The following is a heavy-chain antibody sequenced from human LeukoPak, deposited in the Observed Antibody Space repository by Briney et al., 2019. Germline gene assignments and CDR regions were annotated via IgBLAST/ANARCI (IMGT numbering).Heavy chain of an antibody. J-gene: IGHJ5*02. V-gene: IGHV3-7*01. Sequence: GGSLRLPCAASGFTFSSYWMSWVRQAPGKGLEWVANINPDGTDKKYVDSVKGRFTISRDNAKNSLYVQMNSLRVEDTAMYYCVREGGSGWYSGWFDPWGQGTLVTVSS. CDR3: VREGGSGWYSGWFDP. D-gene: IGHD6-19*01. CDR2: INPDGTDK. CDR1: GFTFSSYW.